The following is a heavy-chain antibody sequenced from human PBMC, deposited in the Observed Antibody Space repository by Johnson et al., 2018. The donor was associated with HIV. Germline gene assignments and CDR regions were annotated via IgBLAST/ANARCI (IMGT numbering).Heavy chain of an antibody. CDR3: ARDRMRGATKDAFDI. V-gene: IGHV3-48*01. CDR2: ISGSGSTL. D-gene: IGHD1-26*01. Sequence: MMLVESGGGVVRPGGSLRLSCVASGFTFADYGMSWVRHAPGKGLEWVSYISGSGSTLYYADSVKGRFTISRDNSKNTLDLQMNSLRAEDTAVYYCARDRMRGATKDAFDIWGQGTMVTVSS. J-gene: IGHJ3*02. CDR1: GFTFADYG.